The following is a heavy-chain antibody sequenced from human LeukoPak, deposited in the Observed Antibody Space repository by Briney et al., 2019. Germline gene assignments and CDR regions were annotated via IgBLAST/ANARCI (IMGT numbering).Heavy chain of an antibody. V-gene: IGHV4-39*07. CDR3: ARLPRQSLVGNLRRWLTITSY. J-gene: IGHJ4*01. CDR1: GGSISSSSYY. CDR2: IYYSGST. D-gene: IGHD5-24*01. Sequence: PSETLSLTCTVSGGSISSSSYYWGWIRQPPGKGLEWIGSIYYSGSTNYNPSLKSRVTISVDTSKNQFSLKLSSVTAADTAVYYCARLPRQSLVGNLRRWLTITSYWGQGTLVTVSS.